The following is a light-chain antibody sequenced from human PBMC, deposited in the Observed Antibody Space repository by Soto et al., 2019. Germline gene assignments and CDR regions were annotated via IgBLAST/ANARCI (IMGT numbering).Light chain of an antibody. J-gene: IGKJ4*01. Sequence: DIQMTQSPSTLSASVGDRVTITCRASQSISSWLAWYQQKPGKAPKVLIYKASNLETGVPSRFSGSGSGTEFTLTISSLQPDDFATYYCQQYNSYPLTFGGGTKVEIK. V-gene: IGKV1-5*03. CDR3: QQYNSYPLT. CDR2: KAS. CDR1: QSISSW.